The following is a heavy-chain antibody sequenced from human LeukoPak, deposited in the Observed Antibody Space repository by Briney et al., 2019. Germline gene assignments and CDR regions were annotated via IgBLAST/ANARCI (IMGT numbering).Heavy chain of an antibody. Sequence: GASVKVSCKASGYTFTGYYMHWVRQAPGQGLEWMGWINPNSGGTNYAQKFQGRVTMTRDTSISTAYMELSRLRSDDTAVYYCARVAITMVRSQVLRKNWFDPWGQGTLVTVSS. CDR1: GYTFTGYY. D-gene: IGHD3-10*01. CDR3: ARVAITMVRSQVLRKNWFDP. V-gene: IGHV1-2*02. CDR2: INPNSGGT. J-gene: IGHJ5*02.